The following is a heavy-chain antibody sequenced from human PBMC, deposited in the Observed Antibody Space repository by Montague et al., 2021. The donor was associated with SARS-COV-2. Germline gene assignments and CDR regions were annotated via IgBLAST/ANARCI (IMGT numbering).Heavy chain of an antibody. CDR3: ARGVASSEGNWFDP. CDR2: ISYTGST. J-gene: IGHJ5*02. Sequence: SETLSLTCTVSGVSISSYYWIRIRQPPGKGLEWIGYISYTGSTNYNPSLKSRVTISVDTSKNQFSLKLSSVTAADTAVYYCARGVASSEGNWFDPWGQGTLVTVSS. V-gene: IGHV4-59*01. CDR1: GVSISSYY. D-gene: IGHD6-13*01.